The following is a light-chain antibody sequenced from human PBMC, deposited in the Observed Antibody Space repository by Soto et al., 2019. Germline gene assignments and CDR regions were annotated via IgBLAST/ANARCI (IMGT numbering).Light chain of an antibody. CDR1: SSDVGGHDY. CDR2: EAF. J-gene: IGLJ3*02. CDR3: SSFTSTNTWV. V-gene: IGLV2-14*01. Sequence: QSVLTQVASVSGSPGQSITISCTATSSDVGGHDYVSWYLQHPGKALKLLIYEAFNRPSGVSDRFSGSKSGSTASLTISGLQAEDEGDYYCSSFTSTNTWVFGGGTKLTVL.